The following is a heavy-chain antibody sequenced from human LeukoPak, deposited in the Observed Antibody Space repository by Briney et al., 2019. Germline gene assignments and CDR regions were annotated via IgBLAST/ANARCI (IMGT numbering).Heavy chain of an antibody. CDR2: ISGSGGST. J-gene: IGHJ4*02. V-gene: IGHV3-23*01. Sequence: PGGSLRLSYAASGFTFSTYAMSWVRQAPGKGLEWVSAISGSGGSTYYADSVKGRFTISRDNSKNTLYLQMNSLRAEDTAVYYCAKERAVRSGWDDFDYWGQGTLVTVSS. CDR3: AKERAVRSGWDDFDY. CDR1: GFTFSTYA. D-gene: IGHD6-19*01.